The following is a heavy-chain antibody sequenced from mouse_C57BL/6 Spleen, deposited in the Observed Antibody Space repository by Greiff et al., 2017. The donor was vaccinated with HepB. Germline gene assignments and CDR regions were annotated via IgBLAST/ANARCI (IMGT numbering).Heavy chain of an antibody. V-gene: IGHV5-4*01. CDR3: ARDVDDYDAY. D-gene: IGHD2-4*01. J-gene: IGHJ3*01. CDR1: GFTFSSYA. Sequence: EVQRVESGGGLVKPGGSLKLSCAASGFTFSSYAMSRVRQTPEKRLEWVATISDGGSYTYYPDNVKGRFTISRDNAKNNLYLQMSHLKSEDTAMYYCARDVDDYDAYWGQGTLVTVSA. CDR2: ISDGGSYT.